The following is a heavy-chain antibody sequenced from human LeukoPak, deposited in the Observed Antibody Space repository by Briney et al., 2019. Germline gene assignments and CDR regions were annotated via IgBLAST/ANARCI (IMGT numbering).Heavy chain of an antibody. CDR3: ARGDFWSGYYHLDY. V-gene: IGHV4-34*01. J-gene: IGHJ4*02. Sequence: SETLSLTCAVYGGSFSGYYWSWIRQPPGKGLEWIGEINHSGSTNYNPSLKSRVTISVGTSKNQFSLKLSSVTAADKAVYYCARGDFWSGYYHLDYWDQGTLVTVSS. CDR1: GGSFSGYY. D-gene: IGHD3-3*01. CDR2: INHSGST.